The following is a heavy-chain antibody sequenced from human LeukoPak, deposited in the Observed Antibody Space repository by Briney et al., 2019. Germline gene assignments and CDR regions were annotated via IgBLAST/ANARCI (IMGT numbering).Heavy chain of an antibody. V-gene: IGHV4-34*01. J-gene: IGHJ4*02. D-gene: IGHD3-3*01. CDR3: ARWITI. Sequence: PSETLSLTCAVYGGSFSGYYWSWIRQPPGKGLEWIGEINHSGSTNYNPSLKSRVTISVDTSKNQFSLKLSSVTAADPAVYYCARWITIWGQGTLVTVSS. CDR2: INHSGST. CDR1: GGSFSGYY.